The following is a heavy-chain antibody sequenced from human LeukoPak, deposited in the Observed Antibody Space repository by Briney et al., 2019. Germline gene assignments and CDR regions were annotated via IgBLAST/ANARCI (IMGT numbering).Heavy chain of an antibody. Sequence: RASVKVSCKASGGTFSSYAISWVRQAPGQGLEWMGGIIPIFGTANYAQKFQGRVTITADESTSTAYMELSSLRSEDTAVYYCARDMDSSSSHDYWGQGTLVTVSS. CDR3: ARDMDSSSSHDY. CDR2: IIPIFGTA. CDR1: GGTFSSYA. J-gene: IGHJ4*02. D-gene: IGHD6-6*01. V-gene: IGHV1-69*13.